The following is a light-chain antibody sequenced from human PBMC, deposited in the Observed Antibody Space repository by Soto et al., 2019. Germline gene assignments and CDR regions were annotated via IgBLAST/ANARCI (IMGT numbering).Light chain of an antibody. V-gene: IGKV3-11*01. Sequence: EIVLTQSPATLSLSPGERATLSCRASQSVSSYLAWYQQKPGQAPRLLIYDASNRATGIPARFSGSGSGTDFTLTIRRLEPEDFAVYYWQQRSNWAPYTFGQGNKLEIK. J-gene: IGKJ2*01. CDR1: QSVSSY. CDR2: DAS. CDR3: QQRSNWAPYT.